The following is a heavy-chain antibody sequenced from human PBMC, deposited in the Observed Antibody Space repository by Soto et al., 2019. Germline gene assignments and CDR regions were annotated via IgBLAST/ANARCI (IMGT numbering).Heavy chain of an antibody. Sequence: VGSLGLSCAASGFTFSSYAMSWVRQAPGKGLEWVSAISGSGGSTYYADSVKGRFTISRDNSKNTLYLQMNSLRAEDTAVYYCAKDHLYSSSWYYIYWGQGTLVTVSS. J-gene: IGHJ4*02. D-gene: IGHD6-13*01. CDR3: AKDHLYSSSWYYIY. CDR2: ISGSGGST. V-gene: IGHV3-23*01. CDR1: GFTFSSYA.